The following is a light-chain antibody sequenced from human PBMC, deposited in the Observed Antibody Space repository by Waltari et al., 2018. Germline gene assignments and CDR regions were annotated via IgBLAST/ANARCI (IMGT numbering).Light chain of an antibody. CDR3: QQYYSTPLT. V-gene: IGKV4-1*01. Sequence: DFVMTQSPDSLAVSLGERATINCKSSQSVLYSSNNKNYLAWYQQKPGQPPKLLISWAPTRQSGVPDRFSGSGSGTDFTLTISSLQAEDVAVYYCQQYYSTPLTFGGGTKVEIK. CDR1: QSVLYSSNNKNY. CDR2: WAP. J-gene: IGKJ4*01.